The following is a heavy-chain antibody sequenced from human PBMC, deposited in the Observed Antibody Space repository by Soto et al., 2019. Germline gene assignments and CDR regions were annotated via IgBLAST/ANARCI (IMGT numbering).Heavy chain of an antibody. CDR2: ISGSGGST. D-gene: IGHD6-13*01. Sequence: GGSLRLSCAASGFTFSSYAMSWVRQAPGKGLEWVSAISGSGGSTYYADSVKGRFTISRDNSKNTLYLQMNSLRAEDTAVYYCAKDRGYSSSWYDAFDFWGQATMVTV. CDR3: AKDRGYSSSWYDAFDF. V-gene: IGHV3-23*01. J-gene: IGHJ3*01. CDR1: GFTFSSYA.